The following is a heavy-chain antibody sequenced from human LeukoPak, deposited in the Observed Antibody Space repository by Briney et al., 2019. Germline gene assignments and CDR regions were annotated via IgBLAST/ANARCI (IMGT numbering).Heavy chain of an antibody. J-gene: IGHJ4*02. CDR2: ISSSSSSI. V-gene: IGHV3-21*01. D-gene: IGHD2-2*01. CDR1: GFTFRSYT. CDR3: ARGFCTSTSCYGSY. Sequence: NPGGSLRLSCAASGFTFRSYTMNWVRQAPGKGLEWVSSISSSSSSIYYADSVKGRFTISGDNAKKSLYLQMNSLRAEDTAMYYCARGFCTSTSCYGSYWGQGTLVTVSS.